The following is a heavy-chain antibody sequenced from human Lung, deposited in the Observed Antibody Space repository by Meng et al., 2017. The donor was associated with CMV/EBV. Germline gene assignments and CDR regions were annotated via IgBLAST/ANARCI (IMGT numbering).Heavy chain of an antibody. Sequence: SVXVSXKASGGTFSSYTISWVRQAPGQGLEWMGRIIPILGIANYAQKFQGRVTITADKSTSTAYMELSSLRSEDTAVYYCARDSSGDSSPGDYYYYGMDVWGQGTTVTVSS. CDR3: ARDSSGDSSPGDYYYYGMDV. D-gene: IGHD3-22*01. V-gene: IGHV1-69*04. J-gene: IGHJ6*02. CDR1: GGTFSSYT. CDR2: IIPILGIA.